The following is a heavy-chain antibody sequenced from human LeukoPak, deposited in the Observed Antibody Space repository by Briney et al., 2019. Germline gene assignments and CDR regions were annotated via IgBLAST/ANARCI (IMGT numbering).Heavy chain of an antibody. V-gene: IGHV4-38-2*02. Sequence: SETLSLTCTVSGYSITSAYYWGWIRPPPGKGLEWIGSFFLKGSTYYNPSLKSRVTISVDTSKNQFSLTLSSVTAADTAVYYCARVARCTSCFDVDYWGQGTLVTVSS. CDR3: ARVARCTSCFDVDY. D-gene: IGHD2-2*01. CDR2: FFLKGST. J-gene: IGHJ4*02. CDR1: GYSITSAYY.